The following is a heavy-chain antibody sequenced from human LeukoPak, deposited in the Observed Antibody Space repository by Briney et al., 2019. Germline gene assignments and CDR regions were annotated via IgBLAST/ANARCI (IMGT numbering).Heavy chain of an antibody. V-gene: IGHV4-59*01. CDR1: GGSISSYY. D-gene: IGHD2-8*01. CDR3: ARDNGRDDAFDI. Sequence: SETLSLTCTVSGGSISSYYWSWIRQPPGKGLEWIGYIYYSGSTNYNPSLKSRVTISVDTSKNQFSLKLSSVTAADTAVYYCARDNGRDDAFDIRGQGTMVTVSS. J-gene: IGHJ3*02. CDR2: IYYSGST.